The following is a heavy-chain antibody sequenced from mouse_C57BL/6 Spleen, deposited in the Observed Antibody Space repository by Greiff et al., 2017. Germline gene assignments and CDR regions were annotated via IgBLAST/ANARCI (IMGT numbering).Heavy chain of an antibody. J-gene: IGHJ4*01. CDR3: ARGDDYLYAMDY. Sequence: QVQLQHPGAELVRPGSSVKLSCKASGYTFTSYWMHWVKQRPIQGLEWIGNIDPSDSETHYNQKFKDKATLTVDKSSSTAYMQLSSLTSVDSAVYYCARGDDYLYAMDYWGQGTSVTVSS. CDR2: IDPSDSET. CDR1: GYTFTSYW. V-gene: IGHV1-52*01. D-gene: IGHD2-4*01.